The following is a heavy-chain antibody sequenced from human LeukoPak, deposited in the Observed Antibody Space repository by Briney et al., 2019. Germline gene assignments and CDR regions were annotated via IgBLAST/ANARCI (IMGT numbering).Heavy chain of an antibody. J-gene: IGHJ4*02. CDR3: ASHGYSSSWYFDY. V-gene: IGHV3-23*01. CDR1: GLTFSSYA. D-gene: IGHD6-13*01. CDR2: ISGSGGST. Sequence: GGPLRLSCAASGLTFSSYAMSRVRQAPGKGREWGSAISGSGGSTYYADSVKGRFTISRDNSKNTLSLQMNSLRAEDTAVYYCASHGYSSSWYFDYWGQGTLVTVSS.